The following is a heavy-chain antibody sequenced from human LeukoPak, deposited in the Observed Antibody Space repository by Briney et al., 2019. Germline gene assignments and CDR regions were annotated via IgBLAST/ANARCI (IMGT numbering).Heavy chain of an antibody. CDR3: ARQRLYSSSWWSFDY. CDR1: GYSFTSYW. V-gene: IGHV5-51*01. CDR2: IYPGDSDS. Sequence: GESLKISCKGSGYSFTSYWIGWVRQMPGKGLEWMGIIYPGDSDSRYSPSFQGQVTISADKSVSTAYLQWGSLKASDTAMYYCARQRLYSSSWWSFDYWGQGTLVTVSS. D-gene: IGHD6-13*01. J-gene: IGHJ4*02.